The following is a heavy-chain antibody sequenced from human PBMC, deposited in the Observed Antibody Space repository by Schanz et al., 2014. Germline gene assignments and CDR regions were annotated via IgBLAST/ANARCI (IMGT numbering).Heavy chain of an antibody. Sequence: QVQLQQSGPGLVKPSETLSLTCIVSGGSISSYYWSWIRQPPGKGLEWIGFIYYSGSSNYNPSLKSRVTISVDTSKNQFSLKLSSVTAADTAVYYCARGGRTTYNYYYGMDVWGQGTTVTVSS. D-gene: IGHD1-1*01. J-gene: IGHJ6*02. V-gene: IGHV4-59*12. CDR1: GGSISSYY. CDR3: ARGGRTTYNYYYGMDV. CDR2: IYYSGSS.